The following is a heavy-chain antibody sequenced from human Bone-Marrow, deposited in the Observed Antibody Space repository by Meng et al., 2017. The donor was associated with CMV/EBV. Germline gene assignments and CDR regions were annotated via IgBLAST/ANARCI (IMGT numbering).Heavy chain of an antibody. CDR3: ARGELRGYGMDV. V-gene: IGHV4-31*03. CDR2: IYYSGST. J-gene: IGHJ6*02. Sequence: SETLSLTCTVSGGSISSGGYYWSWIRQHPGKGLEWIGYIYYSGSTYYNPSLKSRVTISVDTSKNQFSLKLSSVTAADTAVYYCARGELRGYGMDVWGQGTTVTVYS. D-gene: IGHD1-26*01. CDR1: GGSISSGGYY.